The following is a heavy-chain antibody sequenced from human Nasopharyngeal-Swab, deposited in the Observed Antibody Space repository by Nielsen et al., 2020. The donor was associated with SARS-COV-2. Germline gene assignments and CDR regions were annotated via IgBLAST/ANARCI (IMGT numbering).Heavy chain of an antibody. J-gene: IGHJ4*02. CDR3: AKSKGYYGDYYFDY. CDR2: ISGSGGST. D-gene: IGHD4-17*01. CDR1: GFTFSSYA. V-gene: IGHV3-23*01. Sequence: GESLKISCAASGFTFSSYAMSWVRQAPGKGLEWVSAISGSGGSTYYADSVKGRFTISRDNSENTLYLQMNSLRAEDTAVYYCAKSKGYYGDYYFDYWGQGTLVTVSS.